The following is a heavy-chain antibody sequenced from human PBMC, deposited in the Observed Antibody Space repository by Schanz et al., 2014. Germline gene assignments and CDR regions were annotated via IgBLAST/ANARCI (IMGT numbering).Heavy chain of an antibody. J-gene: IGHJ6*02. V-gene: IGHV4-61*02. CDR1: GGSISSGSYY. CDR3: ARDSLRGATGGYGMDV. Sequence: QVQLQESGPGLVKPSQTLSLTCSVSGGSISSGSYYWNWIRQPAGKGLEWIGRVYTSGSTNYNPSLKSRVTIPRDPSKTQFSLKRRSVTAADTAVYYCARDSLRGATGGYGMDVWGQGTTVTVSS. D-gene: IGHD2-8*02. CDR2: VYTSGST.